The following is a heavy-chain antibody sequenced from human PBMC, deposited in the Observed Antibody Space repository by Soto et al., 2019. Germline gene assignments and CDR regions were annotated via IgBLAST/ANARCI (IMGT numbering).Heavy chain of an antibody. CDR3: VRDTLRIIWSGYNHFDY. V-gene: IGHV1-18*04. J-gene: IGHJ4*02. Sequence: QVQLVQSGAEVKKPGASVKVSCKASGYTFTSYGISWVRQAPGQGLEWMGWISAYNGNTNYAQKLQGRVTMTTDTSTSTAYMELRSLRSDDTAVYYCVRDTLRIIWSGYNHFDYWGQGTLVTVSS. CDR1: GYTFTSYG. D-gene: IGHD3-3*01. CDR2: ISAYNGNT.